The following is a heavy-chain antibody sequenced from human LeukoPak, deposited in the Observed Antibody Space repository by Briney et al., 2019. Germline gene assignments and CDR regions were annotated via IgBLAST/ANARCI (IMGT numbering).Heavy chain of an antibody. J-gene: IGHJ4*02. D-gene: IGHD6-6*01. Sequence: GGSLRLSCAASGFTFSSYWMHWVRQAPGKGLVWVSHINTDGSSTTYADSVKGRLTISRDNAKNTLYQQMNSLRGEDTAVYYCARSGGSSSLGYWGQGTLVTVSS. CDR1: GFTFSSYW. CDR3: ARSGGSSSLGY. V-gene: IGHV3-74*01. CDR2: INTDGSST.